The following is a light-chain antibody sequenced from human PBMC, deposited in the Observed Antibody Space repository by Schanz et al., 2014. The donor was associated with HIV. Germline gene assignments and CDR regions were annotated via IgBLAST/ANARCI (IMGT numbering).Light chain of an antibody. J-gene: IGKJ5*01. Sequence: EIVMTQSPATLYVSPGEGATLSCRASQSISNNLAWYQHKPGQAPRLLIYGAFTRATGIPVRFSGSGSGTDFTLTISSLEPEDFAVYYCQQRSTWASIAFGQGTRLEIK. CDR3: QQRSTWASIA. CDR2: GAF. V-gene: IGKV3-15*01. CDR1: QSISNN.